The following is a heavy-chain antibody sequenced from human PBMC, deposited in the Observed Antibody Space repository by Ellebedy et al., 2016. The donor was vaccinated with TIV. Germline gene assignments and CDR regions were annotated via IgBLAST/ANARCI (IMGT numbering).Heavy chain of an antibody. CDR3: ARGGGSYYSSHFDY. D-gene: IGHD1-26*01. Sequence: SETLSLXXTVSGGSISSGGYYWSWIRQHPGKGLEWIGYIYYSGSTYYNPSLKSRVTISVDTSKNQFSLKLSFVTAADTAVYYCARGGGSYYSSHFDYWGQGTLVTVSS. CDR2: IYYSGST. J-gene: IGHJ4*02. CDR1: GGSISSGGYY. V-gene: IGHV4-31*03.